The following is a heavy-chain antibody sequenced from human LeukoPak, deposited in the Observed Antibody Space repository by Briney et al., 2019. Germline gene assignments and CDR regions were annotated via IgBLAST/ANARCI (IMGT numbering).Heavy chain of an antibody. CDR1: GYTFTGYY. J-gene: IGHJ4*02. CDR2: INPNSGGT. Sequence: ASVKVSCKASGYTFTGYYMHWVRQAPGQGLEWMGWINPNSGGTNYAQKFQGWVTMTRDTSISTAYMELSRLRSDDTAVYYCARDLRFGEGTLFDYWGQGTLVTVSS. V-gene: IGHV1-2*04. D-gene: IGHD3-10*01. CDR3: ARDLRFGEGTLFDY.